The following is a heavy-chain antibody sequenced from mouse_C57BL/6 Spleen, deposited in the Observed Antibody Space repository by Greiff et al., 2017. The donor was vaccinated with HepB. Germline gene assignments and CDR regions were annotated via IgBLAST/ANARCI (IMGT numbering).Heavy chain of an antibody. CDR2: ISAGGSYT. J-gene: IGHJ2*01. CDR3: AAEQYVSRYAY. CDR1: GFTFSDYA. Sequence: EVQLVESGGGLVKPGGSLKLSCAASGFTFSDYAMPWVRQTPEKRLEWVASISAGGSYTYYPDNVKGRFTISRDNAKNNLYLQMSHLKSEDTAMYYCAAEQYVSRYAYWGQGTTLTVSA. V-gene: IGHV5-4*01. D-gene: IGHD1-1*01.